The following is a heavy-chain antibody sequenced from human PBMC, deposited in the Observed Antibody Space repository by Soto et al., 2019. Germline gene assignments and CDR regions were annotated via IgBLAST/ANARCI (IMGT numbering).Heavy chain of an antibody. CDR3: ARDPGPRSASIRGLGWFDP. CDR2: KNQYGTQE. V-gene: IGHV3-7*03. J-gene: IGHJ5*02. D-gene: IGHD2-2*01. Sequence: EMLLVESGGGWVQPGGPWRLSCVASEFTFSGYWLGWSRRAPGKGREGVANKNQYGTQEHYVDSVKGRFTISRDNAKNSVYLQMDSLRGDDSAVYYCARDPGPRSASIRGLGWFDPWGQGTLVTVSS. CDR1: EFTFSGYW.